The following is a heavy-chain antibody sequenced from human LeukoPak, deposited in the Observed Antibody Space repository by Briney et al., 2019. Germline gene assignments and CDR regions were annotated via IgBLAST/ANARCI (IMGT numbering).Heavy chain of an antibody. CDR1: GFTFRGYA. D-gene: IGHD4-17*01. CDR3: AENGGHPTENYYMDV. Sequence: GGSLRLSCAASGFTFRGYAMTWVRQAPGKGLEWVSEISNIATINYADSVKGRFTMSRDNSKNTLYLQMNSLRAEDTAVYYCAENGGHPTENYYMDVWGKGTTVTVSS. V-gene: IGHV3-23*01. CDR2: ISNIATI. J-gene: IGHJ6*03.